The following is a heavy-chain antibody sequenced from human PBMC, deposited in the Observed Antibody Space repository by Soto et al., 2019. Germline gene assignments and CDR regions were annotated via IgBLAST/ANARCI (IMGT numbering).Heavy chain of an antibody. CDR2: IYYSGIT. CDR1: GGSISSGGYY. CDR3: ARGVTVFGLVSRFWFDP. J-gene: IGHJ5*02. Sequence: SETLSLTCTVSGGSISSGGYYWSWIRQHPGKGLEWIGYIYYSGITYYNPSLKSRVTISIDTSRNQFSLRLNSLTAADRAVYFCARGVTVFGLVSRFWFDPWGQGTVVTVSS. D-gene: IGHD3-3*01. V-gene: IGHV4-31*03.